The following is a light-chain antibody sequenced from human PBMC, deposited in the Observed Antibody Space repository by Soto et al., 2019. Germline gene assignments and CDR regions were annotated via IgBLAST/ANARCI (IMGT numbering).Light chain of an antibody. J-gene: IGKJ1*01. CDR1: QSVSSD. V-gene: IGKV3-15*01. CDR2: GAS. CDR3: QQYNNWPPAWT. Sequence: IVMTQSPTTLSVSPGDRATLSSTAVQSVSSDLAWYQHKPGQAPRLLXYGASTRATGSPARFRGRGSGTELNLTISSLQSEDFAVYYCQQYNNWPPAWTFGQGTKV.